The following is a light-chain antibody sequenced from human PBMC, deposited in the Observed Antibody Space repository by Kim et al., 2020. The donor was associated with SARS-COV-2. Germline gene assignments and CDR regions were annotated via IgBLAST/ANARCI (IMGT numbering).Light chain of an antibody. V-gene: IGKV1-17*01. J-gene: IGKJ1*01. CDR1: QDIRSA. CDR3: EQFKSDPRT. Sequence: DIQMTRSPSSLSASVGDRVTITCRASQDIRSALGWYQQKPGEAPKRLMFPATTLQNGVPSRFSGSGSGTEFTLTISSLQPEDCATYFCEQFKSDPRTFGQGTKVDIK. CDR2: PAT.